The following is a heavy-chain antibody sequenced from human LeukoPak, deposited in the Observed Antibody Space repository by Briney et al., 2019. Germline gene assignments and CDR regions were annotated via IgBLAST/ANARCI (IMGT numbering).Heavy chain of an antibody. CDR3: ASTTPVTTVVT. V-gene: IGHV4-34*01. D-gene: IGHD4-23*01. CDR2: INHSGST. CDR1: GGSFSGYY. J-gene: IGHJ4*02. Sequence: SETLSLTCAVYGGSFSGYYWSWIRQPPGKGLEWIGEINHSGSTNYNPSLKSRVTISVDTSKNQFSLKLSSVTAADTAVYYCASTTPVTTVVTWGQGTLVTVYS.